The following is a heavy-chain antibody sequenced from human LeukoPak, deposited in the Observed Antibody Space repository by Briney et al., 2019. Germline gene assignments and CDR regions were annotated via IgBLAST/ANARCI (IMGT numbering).Heavy chain of an antibody. Sequence: SETLSLTCTVSGGSITSYYWSWIRQPPGKGLEWIGYIYYSGSTNYNPSHKSRVTISVDTSKNQFSLKLSSVSAADTAVYYCARGAANFDYWGQGTLVTVSS. V-gene: IGHV4-59*01. J-gene: IGHJ4*02. CDR1: GGSITSYY. CDR2: IYYSGST. CDR3: ARGAANFDY.